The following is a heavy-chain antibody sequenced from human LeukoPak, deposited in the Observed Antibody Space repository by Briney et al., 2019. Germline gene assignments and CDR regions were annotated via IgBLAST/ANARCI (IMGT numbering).Heavy chain of an antibody. CDR1: GGSISSYY. D-gene: IGHD6-19*01. J-gene: IGHJ5*02. CDR2: IYHSGST. CDR3: ARGPKIAVAGRRSSGVDP. V-gene: IGHV4-59*12. Sequence: KTSETLSLTCTVSGGSISSYYWSWIRQPPGKGLEWIGYIYHSGSTNYNPSLKSRVTISVDTSKNQFSLKLSSVTAADTAVYYCARGPKIAVAGRRSSGVDPWGQGTLVTVSS.